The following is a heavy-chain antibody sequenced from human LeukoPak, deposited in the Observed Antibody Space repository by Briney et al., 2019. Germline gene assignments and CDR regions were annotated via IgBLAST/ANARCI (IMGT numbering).Heavy chain of an antibody. V-gene: IGHV1-69*06. Sequence: SVKVSCKASGGTFSKCAISWVRQAPGQGLEWMGGIMPLYGTANYAQKFQGRLTITADKSTSIAYMELSSPRSEDTAVYYCARLAAMITSWFDPWGQGTLVTVSS. CDR2: IMPLYGTA. J-gene: IGHJ5*02. CDR1: GGTFSKCA. D-gene: IGHD5-18*01. CDR3: ARLAAMITSWFDP.